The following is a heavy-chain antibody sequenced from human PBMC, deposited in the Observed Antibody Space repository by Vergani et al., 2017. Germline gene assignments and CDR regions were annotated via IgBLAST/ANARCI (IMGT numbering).Heavy chain of an antibody. Sequence: QVQLQESGPGLVKPSETLSLTCTVSGGSISSYYWSWIRQPPGKGLEWIGYIYYSGSTNYNPSLKSRVTIPVDTSKNQFSLKLSSVTAADTAVYYCARFKYGGSYLDAFDIWGQGTMVTVSS. CDR1: GGSISSYY. J-gene: IGHJ3*02. CDR2: IYYSGST. D-gene: IGHD1-26*01. V-gene: IGHV4-59*01. CDR3: ARFKYGGSYLDAFDI.